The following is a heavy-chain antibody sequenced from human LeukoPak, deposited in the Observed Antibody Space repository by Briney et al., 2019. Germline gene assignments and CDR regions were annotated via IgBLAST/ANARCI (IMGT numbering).Heavy chain of an antibody. D-gene: IGHD2-15*01. Sequence: ASVKVSCKASGYTFTSYGISWVRQAPGQGREWMGWISAYNGNTNYAQKLQGRVTMTTDTSTSTAYMELRSLRSDDTAVYYCARDPRRYCSGGSCYWFDPWGQGTLVTVSS. CDR1: GYTFTSYG. CDR2: ISAYNGNT. J-gene: IGHJ5*02. V-gene: IGHV1-18*01. CDR3: ARDPRRYCSGGSCYWFDP.